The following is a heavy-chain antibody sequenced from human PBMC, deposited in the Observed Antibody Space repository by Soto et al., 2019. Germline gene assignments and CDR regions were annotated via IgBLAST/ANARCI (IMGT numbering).Heavy chain of an antibody. V-gene: IGHV4-59*01. CDR1: GGSINNYY. CDR2: IYDRGST. Sequence: SETLSLTCTVSGGSINNYYWIWIRQPPGKGLEWIGYIYDRGSTNYNPSLKSRVTISVDTSKNQFSLKLSSVTAADTAVYYCARASRWNDVPGPPQFWGQGTLVTVSS. J-gene: IGHJ4*02. D-gene: IGHD1-1*01. CDR3: ARASRWNDVPGPPQF.